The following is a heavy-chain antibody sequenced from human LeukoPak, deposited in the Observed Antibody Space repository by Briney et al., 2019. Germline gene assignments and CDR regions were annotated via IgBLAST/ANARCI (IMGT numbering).Heavy chain of an antibody. D-gene: IGHD3-16*02. CDR1: GGSIRSYY. J-gene: IGHJ4*02. CDR3: ARSVEDDYVWGDSRYGGYHFDY. CDR2: ISYSGST. Sequence: SETPSLTCTVSGGSIRSYYWTWIRQPPGKGLECIGYISYSGSTNYNPSLRSRVIISVDTSKNQFSVKLTSVTAADTAVYYCARSVEDDYVWGDSRYGGYHFDYWGQGILVTVSS. V-gene: IGHV4-59*01.